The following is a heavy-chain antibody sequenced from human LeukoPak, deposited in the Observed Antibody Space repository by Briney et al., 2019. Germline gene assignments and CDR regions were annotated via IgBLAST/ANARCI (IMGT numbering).Heavy chain of an antibody. Sequence: ASVKVSCKASGYTFTDYYIHWVGQAPGQGLEWMGWINPNNGGPIYAQKFQDRVTMTRETSINTAFMEVSRLTFDDTAVYYCARFLTGTKYYFDYWGQGTLVTVSS. CDR2: INPNNGGP. J-gene: IGHJ4*02. CDR3: ARFLTGTKYYFDY. V-gene: IGHV1-2*02. D-gene: IGHD1-14*01. CDR1: GYTFTDYY.